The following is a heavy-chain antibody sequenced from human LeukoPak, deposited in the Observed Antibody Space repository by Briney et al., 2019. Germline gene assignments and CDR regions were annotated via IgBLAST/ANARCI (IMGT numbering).Heavy chain of an antibody. V-gene: IGHV3-21*01. J-gene: IGHJ4*02. D-gene: IGHD6-13*01. Sequence: GGSLRLSCAASGFTFSSYSMNWVRQAPGKGLEWVSSISSSSSYIYYADSVKGRFTISGDNAKNSLYLQMNSLRAEDTAVYYCAREPVSIAAAGIDYWGQGTLVTVSS. CDR2: ISSSSSYI. CDR3: AREPVSIAAAGIDY. CDR1: GFTFSSYS.